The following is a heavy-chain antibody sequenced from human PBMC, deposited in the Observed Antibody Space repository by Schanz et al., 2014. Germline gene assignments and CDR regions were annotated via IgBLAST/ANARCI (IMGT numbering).Heavy chain of an antibody. D-gene: IGHD3-3*01. CDR3: ARHLEGYHIPQFVY. CDR1: GGSFSGYY. J-gene: IGHJ4*02. Sequence: QVQLQQWGAGLLKPSETLSLTCAVYGGSFSGYYWTWIRQPPGKGLEWIGSIYYSGSTYYNPSLKCRDTMPVKPSKTQFPRRLRSGPAADTALYYCARHLEGYHIPQFVYWGQGALVTVSS. CDR2: IYYSGST. V-gene: IGHV4-34*01.